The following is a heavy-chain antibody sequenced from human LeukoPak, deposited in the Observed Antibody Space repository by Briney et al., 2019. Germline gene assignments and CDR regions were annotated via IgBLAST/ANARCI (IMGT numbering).Heavy chain of an antibody. CDR1: GFTFSRYW. Sequence: PGGSLRLSCAASGFTFSRYWMQWVRQAPGKGPAWVSRMNPDGTTISYADSVKGRLTIPRDNAKNTLYLQMNSLRAEDTAVYYCARENCNALDVWGQGTTVTVSS. V-gene: IGHV3-74*01. CDR3: ARENCNALDV. J-gene: IGHJ6*02. D-gene: IGHD2-21*01. CDR2: MNPDGTTI.